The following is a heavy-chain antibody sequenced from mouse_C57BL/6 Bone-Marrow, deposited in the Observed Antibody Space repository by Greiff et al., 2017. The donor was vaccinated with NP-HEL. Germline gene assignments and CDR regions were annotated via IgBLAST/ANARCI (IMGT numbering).Heavy chain of an antibody. J-gene: IGHJ2*01. CDR1: GFTFSSYA. D-gene: IGHD1-1*01. Sequence: EVQGVESGGGLVKPGGSLKLSCAASGFTFSSYAMSWVRQTPEKRLEWVATISDGGSYTYYPDNVKGRFTISRDNAKNNLYLQMSHLKSEDTAMYYCARDHYYGSSIDYWGQGTTLTVSS. CDR2: ISDGGSYT. CDR3: ARDHYYGSSIDY. V-gene: IGHV5-4*01.